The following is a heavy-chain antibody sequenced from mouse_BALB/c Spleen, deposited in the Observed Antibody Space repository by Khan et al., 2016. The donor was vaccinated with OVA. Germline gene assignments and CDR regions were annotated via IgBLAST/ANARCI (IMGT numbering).Heavy chain of an antibody. CDR3: ARLCSSWFAN. Sequence: QVQLQQPGVELVKPGASVKLSCKASGYTFTYYWMHWVKQRPGQGLEWIGEINHTNGRSNYNEKSKNKATLTVDKSSSTAYMQLSSLTPEDSAVDSFARLCSSWFANWGQASLVTVSA. CDR2: INHTNGRS. CDR1: GYTFTYYW. J-gene: IGHJ3*01. D-gene: IGHD6-1*01. V-gene: IGHV1S81*02.